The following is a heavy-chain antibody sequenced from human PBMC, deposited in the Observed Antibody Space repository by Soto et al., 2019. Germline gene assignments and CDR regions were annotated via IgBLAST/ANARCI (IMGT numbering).Heavy chain of an antibody. V-gene: IGHV3-48*01. CDR2: INTGTDNI. CDR1: GFTFSMYS. J-gene: IGHJ6*03. Sequence: GGSLRLSCAASGFTFSMYSMTWVRRAPGKGLEWVSYINTGTDNIYYGDSVKGRFTISRDNAKNSLYLQMNSLRAEDTAVYYCARVGAARSMDVWGKGTTVTVSS. CDR3: ARVGAARSMDV. D-gene: IGHD6-6*01.